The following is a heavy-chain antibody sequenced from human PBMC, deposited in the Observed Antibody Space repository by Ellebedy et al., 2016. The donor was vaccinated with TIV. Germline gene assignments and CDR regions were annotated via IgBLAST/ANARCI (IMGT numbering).Heavy chain of an antibody. CDR1: GFTFSSYG. CDR2: ISYDGRNK. D-gene: IGHD6-19*01. CDR3: ARWDIAVAGSASIPYYFDY. Sequence: GGSLRLSCAVSGFTFSSYGMHWVRQAPGKGLEWVAVISYDGRNKYYGDSVKGRFTISRDNSKNTRYLQMNSLRAEDTAVYYCARWDIAVAGSASIPYYFDYWGQGTLVTVSS. V-gene: IGHV3-30*19. J-gene: IGHJ4*02.